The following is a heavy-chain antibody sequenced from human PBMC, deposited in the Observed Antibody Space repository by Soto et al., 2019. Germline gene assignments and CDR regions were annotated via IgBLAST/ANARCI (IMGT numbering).Heavy chain of an antibody. D-gene: IGHD2-2*01. Sequence: QVRLVQSGAEVKKPGSSVKVSCKTSGGTFRYYGISWVRQAPGQGLEWMGGIIPFFGIANYAQKFQGRVTITADESTTTAYMELLSLRSEDTAVFYCARAMHSSYRSHYYYYGMDVWGQGTTVTVSS. CDR2: IIPFFGIA. CDR3: ARAMHSSYRSHYYYYGMDV. V-gene: IGHV1-69*01. CDR1: GGTFRYYG. J-gene: IGHJ6*02.